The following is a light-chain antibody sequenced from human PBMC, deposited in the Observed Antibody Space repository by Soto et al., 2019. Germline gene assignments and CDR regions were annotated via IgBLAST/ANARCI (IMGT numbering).Light chain of an antibody. Sequence: DIQMTQSPSSLSASVGDRVTITCRASQSISRYLNWYQQKPGKAPKLLIYAASSLESGVPSRFSACRSGTYFTQTISSLQPEDFATYYCQDGYSTLVTFGPGTKVDIK. CDR2: AAS. J-gene: IGKJ3*01. CDR3: QDGYSTLVT. CDR1: QSISRY. V-gene: IGKV1-39*01.